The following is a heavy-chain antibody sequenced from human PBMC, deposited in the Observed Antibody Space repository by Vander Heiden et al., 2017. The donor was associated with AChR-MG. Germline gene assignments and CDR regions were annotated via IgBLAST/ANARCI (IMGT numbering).Heavy chain of an antibody. J-gene: IGHJ6*02. CDR1: GFTFTSSA. CDR2: IVVGSGNT. CDR3: AALPVDIVATRTRKYYGMDV. Sequence: QMQLVQSGPEVKKPGTSVKVSCKASGFTFTSSAVQWVRQARGQRLEWIGWIVVGSGNTNYAQKFQERVTITRDMSTSTAYMELSSLRSEDTAVYYCAALPVDIVATRTRKYYGMDVWGQGTTVTVSS. V-gene: IGHV1-58*01. D-gene: IGHD5-12*01.